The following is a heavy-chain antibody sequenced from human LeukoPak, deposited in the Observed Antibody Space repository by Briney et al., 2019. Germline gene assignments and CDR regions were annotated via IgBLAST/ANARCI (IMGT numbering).Heavy chain of an antibody. D-gene: IGHD5-18*01. CDR1: GGSISPYY. Sequence: SETPSLPCIVSGGSISPYYWSWIRQPPGKGLEWIGYISYSGSTYYNPSLKSRVTISLDTPKNQFSLRLSSVTAADTAIYYCARRVGHSYGVTGAGAFVMWAERTIVTVSS. CDR3: ARRVGHSYGVTGAGAFVM. J-gene: IGHJ3*02. V-gene: IGHV4-59*01. CDR2: ISYSGST.